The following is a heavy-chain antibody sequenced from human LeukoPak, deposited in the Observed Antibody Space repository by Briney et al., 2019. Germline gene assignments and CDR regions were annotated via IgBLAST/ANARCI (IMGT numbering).Heavy chain of an antibody. CDR1: GYTFTGYY. V-gene: IGHV1-2*04. CDR3: ARATIGYCSGGSCYPYYYGMDV. D-gene: IGHD2-15*01. J-gene: IGHJ6*02. CDR2: INPNSGGT. Sequence: GASVKVSCKASGYTFTGYYMHWVRQAPGQGLEWMGWINPNSGGTNYAQKFQGWVTMTRDTSIGTAYMELSRLRSDDTAVYYCARATIGYCSGGSCYPYYYGMDVWGQGTTVTVSS.